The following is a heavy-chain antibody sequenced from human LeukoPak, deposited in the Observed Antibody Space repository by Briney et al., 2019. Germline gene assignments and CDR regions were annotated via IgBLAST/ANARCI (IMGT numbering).Heavy chain of an antibody. CDR2: ISTSSSYI. Sequence: GGSLRLSCAASGFTFSSYSMNWVRQAPGKGLEWVSFISTSSSYIYYADSLKGRFTISRDNAKKSLYLQMNSLRAEDTAVYYCAKDRCSNGIGCYYYYMDVWGKGTTVTISS. V-gene: IGHV3-21*01. CDR3: AKDRCSNGIGCYYYYMDV. CDR1: GFTFSSYS. J-gene: IGHJ6*03. D-gene: IGHD2-8*01.